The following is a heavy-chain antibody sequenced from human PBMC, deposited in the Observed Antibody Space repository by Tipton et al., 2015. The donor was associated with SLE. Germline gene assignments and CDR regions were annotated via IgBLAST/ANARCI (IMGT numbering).Heavy chain of an antibody. D-gene: IGHD4-23*01. CDR2: IYYSGST. V-gene: IGHV4-59*08. J-gene: IGHJ4*02. CDR1: GFTFSSYW. CDR3: ARREDGYGGPFDY. Sequence: QLVQSGGGLVQPGGSLRLSCAASGFTFSSYWMSWVRQPPGKGLEWIGYIYYSGSTNYNPSLKSRVTISVDTSKNQFSLKLSSVTAADTAVYYCARREDGYGGPFDYWGQGTLVTVSS.